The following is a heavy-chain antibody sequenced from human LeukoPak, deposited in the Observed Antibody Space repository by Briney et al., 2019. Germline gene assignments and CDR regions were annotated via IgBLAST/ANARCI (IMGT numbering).Heavy chain of an antibody. D-gene: IGHD2-2*01. CDR2: ISSSSSYI. V-gene: IGHV3-21*01. CDR1: GFTFSSYS. Sequence: GGSLRLSCAASGFTFSSYSMNWVRQAPGKGPEWVSSISSSSSYIYYADSVKGRFTISRDNAKNSLYLQMNSLRTEDTAVYYCARDPRPIVVVPAGARYYMDVWGKGTTVTVSS. J-gene: IGHJ6*03. CDR3: ARDPRPIVVVPAGARYYMDV.